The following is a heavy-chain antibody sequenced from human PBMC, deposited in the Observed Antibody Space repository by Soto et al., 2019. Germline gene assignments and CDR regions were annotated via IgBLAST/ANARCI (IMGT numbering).Heavy chain of an antibody. D-gene: IGHD3-9*01. V-gene: IGHV2-5*02. CDR1: GFSLNTRGVR. CDR3: ARRRGDLLTCHYYFDD. Sequence: QITLKESGPTLVKPTQTLTLTCTFSGFSLNTRGVRVGGIRQPPGKALEWIALISWDGEKRYSPSQKSSLTITKDNSENQLVLTMTDMDPVDTARYYCARRRGDLLTCHYYFDDWGQGTLVTVSS. J-gene: IGHJ4*02. CDR2: ISWDGEK.